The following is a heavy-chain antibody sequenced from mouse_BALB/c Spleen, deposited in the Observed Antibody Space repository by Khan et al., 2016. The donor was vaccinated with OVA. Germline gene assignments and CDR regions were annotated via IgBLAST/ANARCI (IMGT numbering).Heavy chain of an antibody. CDR3: ARKNGSDFDY. V-gene: IGHV1-20*02. Sequence: EVKLLESGPELVKPGASVKISCKASGYSFTGYFMNWVMQSHGKSLEWIGRINPHIGETFYNQKFKGKATLTVDESSSTVHMELRSLASEDSAVYYCARKNGSDFDYWGQGTTLTGSS. J-gene: IGHJ2*01. CDR1: GYSFTGYF. CDR2: INPHIGET. D-gene: IGHD1-1*01.